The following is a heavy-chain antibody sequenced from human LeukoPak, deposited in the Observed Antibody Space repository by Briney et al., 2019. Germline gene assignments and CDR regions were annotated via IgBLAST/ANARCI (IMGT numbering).Heavy chain of an antibody. V-gene: IGHV3-48*01. D-gene: IGHD5-12*01. J-gene: IGHJ4*02. CDR2: ISSSSSTI. CDR1: GFTFSSYS. CDR3: ARVPVATILAPFDY. Sequence: GGSLRLSCAASGFTFSSYSMNWVRQAPGKGLEWVSYISSSSSTIYYADSVKGRFTISRDNAKNSLYLQMNSLRAEDTAVYYCARVPVATILAPFDYWGQGTLVTVSS.